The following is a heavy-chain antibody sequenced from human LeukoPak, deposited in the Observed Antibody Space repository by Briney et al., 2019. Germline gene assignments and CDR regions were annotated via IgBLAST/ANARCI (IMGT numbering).Heavy chain of an antibody. Sequence: SVKVSCKASGYTFTSYGISWVRQAPGQGLEWMGGIIPIFGTANYAQKFQGRVTITADESTSTAYMELSSLRSEDTAVYYCARGNGPYYYDSSGYYYPGYWGQGTLVTVSS. V-gene: IGHV1-69*13. CDR1: GYTFTSYG. CDR2: IIPIFGTA. D-gene: IGHD3-22*01. J-gene: IGHJ4*02. CDR3: ARGNGPYYYDSSGYYYPGY.